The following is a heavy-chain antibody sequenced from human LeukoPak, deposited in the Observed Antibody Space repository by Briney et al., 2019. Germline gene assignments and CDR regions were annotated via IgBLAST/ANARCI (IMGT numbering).Heavy chain of an antibody. Sequence: PSETLSLTCAVYGGSFSGYYWSWIRQPPGKGLEWIGEINHSGSTNYNPSLKSRVTISVDTSKNQFSLTLSSVTAADTAVYYCARARGMVRNFDYWGQGTLVTVSS. J-gene: IGHJ4*02. V-gene: IGHV4-34*01. CDR1: GGSFSGYY. D-gene: IGHD5-18*01. CDR2: INHSGST. CDR3: ARARGMVRNFDY.